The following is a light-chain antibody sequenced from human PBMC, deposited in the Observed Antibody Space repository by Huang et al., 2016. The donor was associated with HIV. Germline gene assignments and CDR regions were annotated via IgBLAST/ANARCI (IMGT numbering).Light chain of an antibody. Sequence: EIVLTQSPATLSLSPGVRATLSCRASQSVSNFLAWYQQTPGQAPRLLIYDASKRATGIPARFSGSGSGTDFTLTISSLEPEERAVYYCQQRSNWPPALTFGGGTKVEIK. CDR1: QSVSNF. J-gene: IGKJ4*01. CDR2: DAS. CDR3: QQRSNWPPALT. V-gene: IGKV3-11*01.